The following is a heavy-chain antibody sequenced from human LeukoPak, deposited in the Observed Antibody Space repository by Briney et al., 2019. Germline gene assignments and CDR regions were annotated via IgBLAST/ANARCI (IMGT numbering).Heavy chain of an antibody. V-gene: IGHV4-59*12. CDR3: ARVLFTEEDAFDI. CDR2: IYYSGST. Sequence: TSETLSLTCTVSGGSISNYYWSWIRQPPGKGLEWIGYIYYSGSTNYNPSLKSRVTISVDTSKNQFSLNLTSVTAADTAVYYCARVLFTEEDAFDIWGQGTMVTVSS. CDR1: GGSISNYY. J-gene: IGHJ3*02.